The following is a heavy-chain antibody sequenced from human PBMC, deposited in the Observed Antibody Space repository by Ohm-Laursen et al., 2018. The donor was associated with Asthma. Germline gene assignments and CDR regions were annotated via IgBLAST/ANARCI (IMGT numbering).Heavy chain of an antibody. CDR2: GGSYYDGGLK. CDR3: ARDVMEWYLPAFDF. CDR1: GFSFRGYA. Sequence: SLRLSCTASGFSFRGYAMHWVRQAPGKGLEWVAVGGSYYDGGLKYYADSVNGRFTVSRDDSKNTLYLQMNSLRPDDTAVYYCARDVMEWYLPAFDFWGQGTLVTVSS. V-gene: IGHV3-30-3*01. J-gene: IGHJ4*02. D-gene: IGHD3-3*01.